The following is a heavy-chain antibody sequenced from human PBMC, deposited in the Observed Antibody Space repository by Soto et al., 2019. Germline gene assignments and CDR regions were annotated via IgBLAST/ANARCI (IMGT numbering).Heavy chain of an antibody. CDR1: GFTFSSYA. Sequence: PGGSLILSCAASGFTFSSYAMSWVRQAPGKGLEWVSTISGSGGSTYYADSVKGRFTISRDDSKNTLYLQMNSLRAEDTAVYYCWKLVEPDYYYDAMDVWGEGTRVTVS. J-gene: IGHJ6*02. V-gene: IGHV3-23*01. CDR3: WKLVEPDYYYDAMDV. CDR2: ISGSGGST.